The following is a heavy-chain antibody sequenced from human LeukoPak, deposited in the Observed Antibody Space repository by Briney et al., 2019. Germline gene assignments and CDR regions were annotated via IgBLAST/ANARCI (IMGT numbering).Heavy chain of an antibody. D-gene: IGHD6-19*01. Sequence: GGSLRPSCAASGFTFSSYSMNWVRQAPGKGLEWVSSISSSSSYIYYADLVKGRFTISRDNAKNSLYLQMNSLRAEDTAVYYCAREDSSGRYALDYWGQGTLVTVSS. V-gene: IGHV3-21*01. CDR3: AREDSSGRYALDY. CDR1: GFTFSSYS. J-gene: IGHJ4*02. CDR2: ISSSSSYI.